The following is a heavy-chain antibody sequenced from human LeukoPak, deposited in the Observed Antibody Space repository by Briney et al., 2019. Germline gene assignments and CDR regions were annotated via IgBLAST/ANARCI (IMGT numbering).Heavy chain of an antibody. D-gene: IGHD5-18*01. CDR3: ARSRIQLWLRASDDAFDI. V-gene: IGHV3-53*01. CDR2: IYSGGST. J-gene: IGHJ3*02. CDR1: GFTVSSNY. Sequence: GGSLRLSCAASGFTVSSNYMSWVRQAPGKGLEWVSVIYSGGSTYYADSVKGRFTISRDNSKNTLYLQMNSLRAEDTAVYYCARSRIQLWLRASDDAFDIWGQRTMVTVSS.